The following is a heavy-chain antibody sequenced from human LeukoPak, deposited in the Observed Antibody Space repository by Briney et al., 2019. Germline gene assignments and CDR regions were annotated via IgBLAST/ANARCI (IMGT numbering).Heavy chain of an antibody. CDR3: AIVRTITSAFDY. D-gene: IGHD5-12*01. V-gene: IGHV1-69*05. Sequence: ASVKVSFKASGGSFSSYAISWVRQAPGPGLEWTGGIIPIFGTANYAQKFQGRVTITTDESTSTAYMELSSLRSEDTAVYYCAIVRTITSAFDYWGQGTLVTVSS. CDR1: GGSFSSYA. J-gene: IGHJ4*02. CDR2: IIPIFGTA.